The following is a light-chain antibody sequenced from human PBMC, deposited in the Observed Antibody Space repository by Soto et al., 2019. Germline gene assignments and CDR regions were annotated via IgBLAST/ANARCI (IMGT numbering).Light chain of an antibody. J-gene: IGKJ4*01. Sequence: DIQMTQSPSSLSASVGDRVTITCQPSQDIGNYLNWYQVKPGKAPKLLIYDASSLETGVPLRFSGRSSKTDFTFTISSLQFEDGAKYYCQQYDRRPLTFGGGTKLEIK. CDR1: QDIGNY. CDR2: DAS. V-gene: IGKV1-33*01. CDR3: QQYDRRPLT.